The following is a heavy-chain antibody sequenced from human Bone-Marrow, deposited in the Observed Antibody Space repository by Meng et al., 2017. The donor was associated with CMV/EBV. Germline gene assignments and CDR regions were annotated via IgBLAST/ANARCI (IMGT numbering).Heavy chain of an antibody. V-gene: IGHV4-39*07. D-gene: IGHD3-3*01. CDR2: IYYSGST. CDR3: ARKSRYYDFWSGQDY. CDR1: GGSISSSSYY. Sequence: SETLSLTCTVSGGSISSSSYYWGWIRQPPGKGLEWIGRIYYSGSTYYNPSLKSRVTISVDTSKNQFSLKLSSVTAADTAVYYCARKSRYYDFWSGQDYWGQGTLVTVSS. J-gene: IGHJ4*02.